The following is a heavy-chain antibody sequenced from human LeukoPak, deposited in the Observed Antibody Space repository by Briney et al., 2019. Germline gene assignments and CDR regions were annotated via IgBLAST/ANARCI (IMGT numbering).Heavy chain of an antibody. CDR3: ARAPGELPNY. CDR2: IRQDGGEK. J-gene: IGHJ4*02. Sequence: GGSLRLSCAASGFTFSNYWMSWVRQAPGKGLEWVANIRQDGGEKYYVDSVKGRFAISRDSAKNSLYLQMDSLRAEDTAVYYCARAPGELPNYWGQGTLVTVSS. D-gene: IGHD4-17*01. CDR1: GFTFSNYW. V-gene: IGHV3-7*01.